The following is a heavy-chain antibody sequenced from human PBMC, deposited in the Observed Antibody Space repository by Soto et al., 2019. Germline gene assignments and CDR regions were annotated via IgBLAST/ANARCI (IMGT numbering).Heavy chain of an antibody. CDR1: GFTFSSYG. Sequence: GGSLRLSCAASGFTFSSYGMHWVRQAPGKGLEWVAVIWYDGSNKYYADSVKGRFTISRDNSKNTLYLQMNSLRAEDTAVYYCARDWNYGRGYYMDVWGKGTTVTVSS. J-gene: IGHJ6*03. V-gene: IGHV3-33*01. D-gene: IGHD1-7*01. CDR3: ARDWNYGRGYYMDV. CDR2: IWYDGSNK.